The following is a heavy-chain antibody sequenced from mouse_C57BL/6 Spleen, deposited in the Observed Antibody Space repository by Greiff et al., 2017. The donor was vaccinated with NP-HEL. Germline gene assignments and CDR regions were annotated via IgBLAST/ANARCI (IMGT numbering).Heavy chain of an antibody. CDR3: AIEGYAMDY. J-gene: IGHJ4*01. V-gene: IGHV1-74*01. CDR2: LHPSDSDT. Sequence: VQLQQPGAELVKPGASVKVSCKASGYTFTSYWMHWVKQRPGQGLEWIGRLHPSDSDTNYNQKFKGKATLPVAKSSSTAYMQLSSLTSEDTAVYYCAIEGYAMDYWGQGTSVTVSS. CDR1: GYTFTSYW.